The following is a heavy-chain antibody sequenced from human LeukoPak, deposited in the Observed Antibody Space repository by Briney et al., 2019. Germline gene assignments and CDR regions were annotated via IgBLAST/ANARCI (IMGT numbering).Heavy chain of an antibody. CDR2: LSGNGVKT. D-gene: IGHD1-7*01. CDR1: GFAFSTFA. J-gene: IGHJ4*02. Sequence: PGGSLRLSCAATGFAFSTFAMNWVRQAPGKGLEWVSALSGNGVKTYYADSVKGRFTISRDNSGNTLYLQMNSLRAEDTAIYFCAKDLNYASDYWGQGAVVTVSS. CDR3: AKDLNYASDY. V-gene: IGHV3-23*01.